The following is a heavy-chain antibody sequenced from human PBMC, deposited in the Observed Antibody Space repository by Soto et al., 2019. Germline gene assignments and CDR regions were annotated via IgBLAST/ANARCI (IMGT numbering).Heavy chain of an antibody. D-gene: IGHD3-16*01. CDR2: IQGARSII. J-gene: IGHJ4*02. V-gene: IGHV3-48*02. Sequence: EVQLVESGGGLVQPGGSLRLSWAASGFTFSTLAINWVRQAPGKGLEWVAYIQGARSIIYYADTVKGRFTNSRDNAKNALFLQMDSLRDEDTAVYYCARDARNADYDYWGQGTMVTVSS. CDR1: GFTFSTLA. CDR3: ARDARNADYDY.